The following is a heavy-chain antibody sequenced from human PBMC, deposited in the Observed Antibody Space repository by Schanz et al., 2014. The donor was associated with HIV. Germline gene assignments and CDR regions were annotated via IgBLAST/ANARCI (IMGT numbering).Heavy chain of an antibody. CDR3: ARGFQGFDY. V-gene: IGHV3-33*01. D-gene: IGHD3-10*01. Sequence: QVQVVESGGGVVQPGRSLRLSCVASGFSFRTFGMHWVRQAPGKGLEWVALIYYDGTNKYYTDSVKGRFTISRDNSKNTLYLQMNSLRAEDTSVYYCARGFQGFDYWGQGTLVTVSP. CDR2: IYYDGTNK. CDR1: GFSFRTFG. J-gene: IGHJ4*02.